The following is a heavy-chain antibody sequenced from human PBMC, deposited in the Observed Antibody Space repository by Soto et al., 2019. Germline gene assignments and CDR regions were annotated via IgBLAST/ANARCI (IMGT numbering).Heavy chain of an antibody. CDR3: AKRHCSGIICYLWRYYYYIDV. CDR1: GFTFNQYA. J-gene: IGHJ6*03. CDR2: ISGSGGST. D-gene: IGHD2-2*01. V-gene: IGHV3-23*01. Sequence: PGGSLRLSCAASGFTFNQYAMSWARQAPGKGLEWVSGISGSGGSTNYADSVKGRFTISRDNSKNTLYQQMNSLRDEDAAIYYCAKRHCSGIICYLWRYYYYIDVWGKGTT.